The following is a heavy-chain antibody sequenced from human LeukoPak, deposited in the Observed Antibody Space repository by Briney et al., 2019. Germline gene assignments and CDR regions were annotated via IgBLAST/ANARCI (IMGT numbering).Heavy chain of an antibody. Sequence: GASVKVSCKASGYTFTSYGISWVRQAPGQGLEWMGWISAYNGNTNYVQKLQGRVTMTTDTSTSTAYMELRSLRSDDTAVYYCARGPYRLIGQMNDAFDIWGQGTMVTVSS. CDR2: ISAYNGNT. D-gene: IGHD3-16*02. J-gene: IGHJ3*02. CDR1: GYTFTSYG. CDR3: ARGPYRLIGQMNDAFDI. V-gene: IGHV1-18*01.